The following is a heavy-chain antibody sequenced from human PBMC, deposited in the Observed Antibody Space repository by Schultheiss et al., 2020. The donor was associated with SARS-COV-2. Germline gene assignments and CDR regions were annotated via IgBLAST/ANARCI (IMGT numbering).Heavy chain of an antibody. J-gene: IGHJ5*02. V-gene: IGHV2-5*01. CDR1: GFSLNTYGVG. Sequence: SGPTLVKPTQTLTLTCTFSGFSLNTYGVGVGWIRQPPGKALEWLAVIYWNDDKRYSPSLQSRVTITKDTSKNQVVLTMANKDPVDTATYYCAHSDSLGYCSGSDCFLKRFDPWGQGTLVTVSS. D-gene: IGHD2-15*01. CDR2: IYWNDDK. CDR3: AHSDSLGYCSGSDCFLKRFDP.